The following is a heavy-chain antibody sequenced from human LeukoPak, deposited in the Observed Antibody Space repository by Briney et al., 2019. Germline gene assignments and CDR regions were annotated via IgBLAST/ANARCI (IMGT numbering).Heavy chain of an antibody. D-gene: IGHD6-13*01. CDR3: ARSHRAAADFDY. J-gene: IGHJ4*02. V-gene: IGHV4-39*01. Sequence: SETLSLTCTVSGASIRSGDYYWGWIRQPPGKGLEWIGSIYYSGSTYYNPSLKSRVTISVDTSKNQLSLKLSSVTAADTAVYYCARSHRAAADFDYWGQGTLVTVSS. CDR1: GASIRSGDYY. CDR2: IYYSGST.